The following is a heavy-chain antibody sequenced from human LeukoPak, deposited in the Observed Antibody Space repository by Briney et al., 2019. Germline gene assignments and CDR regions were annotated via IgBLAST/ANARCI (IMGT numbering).Heavy chain of an antibody. CDR2: FDPEDGET. CDR1: GYTLTELS. J-gene: IGHJ1*01. CDR3: ATVLGYCSSTSCPPPEYFQH. V-gene: IGHV1-24*01. D-gene: IGHD2-2*01. Sequence: ASVKVSCKVSGYTLTELSMHWVRQAPGKGLEWTGGFDPEDGETIYAQKFQGRVTMTEDTSTDTAYMELSSLRSEDTAVYYCATVLGYCSSTSCPPPEYFQHWGQGTLVTVSS.